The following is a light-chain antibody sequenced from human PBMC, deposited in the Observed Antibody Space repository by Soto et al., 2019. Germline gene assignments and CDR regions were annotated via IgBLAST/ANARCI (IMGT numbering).Light chain of an antibody. Sequence: QSVLTQPPSASGTPGQRVTISCSGSRSNIGSNTVNWYKQFPGTAPKLLIHTSNQRPSGVSDRFSGSKSGTSASLAISGLQSEDEADYYCAAWDYSLNGVVFGGGTKLTVL. CDR3: AAWDYSLNGVV. V-gene: IGLV1-44*01. CDR2: TSN. J-gene: IGLJ2*01. CDR1: RSNIGSNT.